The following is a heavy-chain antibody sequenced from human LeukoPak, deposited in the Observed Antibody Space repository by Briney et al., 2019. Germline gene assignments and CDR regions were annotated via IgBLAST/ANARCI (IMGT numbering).Heavy chain of an antibody. CDR1: GYTFTSYY. V-gene: IGHV1-46*01. Sequence: EASVKVSCKASGYTFTSYYMHWVRQAPGQGLEWMGIINPSGGSTSYAQKFQGRVTMTRDTSTSTVYMELSSLRSEDTAVYYCARDPEDCGGDCYSSFFDYWGQGTLVTVSS. CDR3: ARDPEDCGGDCYSSFFDY. J-gene: IGHJ4*02. D-gene: IGHD2-21*02. CDR2: INPSGGST.